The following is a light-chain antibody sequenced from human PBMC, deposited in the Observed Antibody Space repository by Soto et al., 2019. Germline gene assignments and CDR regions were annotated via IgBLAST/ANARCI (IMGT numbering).Light chain of an antibody. CDR2: KDN. Sequence: NFMLTQPHSVSESPGKTVTISCTRSSGSIASNHVQWYQQRPGSAPTTVIYKDNQRPSGVPDRFSGSIDSSSNSASLTISGLKTEDEGDYYCQSFDDNNVFFGGRTKVTVL. J-gene: IGLJ2*01. V-gene: IGLV6-57*04. CDR3: QSFDDNNVF. CDR1: SGSIASNH.